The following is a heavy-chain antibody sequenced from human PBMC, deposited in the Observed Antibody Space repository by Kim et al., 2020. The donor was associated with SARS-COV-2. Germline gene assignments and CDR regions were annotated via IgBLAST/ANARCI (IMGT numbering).Heavy chain of an antibody. CDR1: GGSISSYY. CDR2: IYTSGST. Sequence: SETLSLTCTVSGGSISSYYWSWIRQPAGKGLEWIGRIYTSGSTNYNPSLKSRVTMSVDTSKNQFSLKLSSVTAADTAVYYCARDAGNYDFWSGYSSYYYGMDVWGQGTTVTVSS. V-gene: IGHV4-4*07. CDR3: ARDAGNYDFWSGYSSYYYGMDV. D-gene: IGHD3-3*01. J-gene: IGHJ6*02.